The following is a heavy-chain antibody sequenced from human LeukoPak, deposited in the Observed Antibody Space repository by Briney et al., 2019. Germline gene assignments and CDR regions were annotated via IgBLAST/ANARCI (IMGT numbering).Heavy chain of an antibody. D-gene: IGHD6-13*01. V-gene: IGHV3-74*01. CDR3: ARLSGYSSIDY. J-gene: IGHJ4*02. Sequence: GGALRLSCAASGFTFSDYWMHWVRQAPGKGLVWVSRLHSDGSNTTYADSVKGRFTISRDNAKNTLYLQMNSLRAEDTAVYYCARLSGYSSIDYWGQGALVTVPS. CDR1: GFTFSDYW. CDR2: LHSDGSNT.